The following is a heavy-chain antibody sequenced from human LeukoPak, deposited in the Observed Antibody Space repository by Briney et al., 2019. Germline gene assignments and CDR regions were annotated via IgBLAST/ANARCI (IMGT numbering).Heavy chain of an antibody. CDR3: ATQDIVATMPGY. Sequence: GGSLRLSCAASGFTFSSYAMSWVRQAPGKGLEGVPAISGSGGSTYYADSVKGRFTISRDNSKNTLYLQMNSLRAEDTAVYYCATQDIVATMPGYWGQGTLVTVSS. V-gene: IGHV3-23*01. J-gene: IGHJ4*02. D-gene: IGHD5-12*01. CDR1: GFTFSSYA. CDR2: ISGSGGST.